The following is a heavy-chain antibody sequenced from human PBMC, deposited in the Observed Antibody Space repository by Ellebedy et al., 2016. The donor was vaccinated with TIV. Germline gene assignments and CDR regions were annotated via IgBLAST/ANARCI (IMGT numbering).Heavy chain of an antibody. CDR1: GYTFTDHY. Sequence: ASVKVSCKASGYTFTDHYMHWVRQAPGQGLEWMGCINPNSGGTNYAQKFQGRVTMTRDTSISTAYMELSRLRSDDTAVYYCARDYSSSTDFDYWGQGTLVTVSS. CDR2: INPNSGGT. V-gene: IGHV1-2*02. D-gene: IGHD6-6*01. J-gene: IGHJ4*02. CDR3: ARDYSSSTDFDY.